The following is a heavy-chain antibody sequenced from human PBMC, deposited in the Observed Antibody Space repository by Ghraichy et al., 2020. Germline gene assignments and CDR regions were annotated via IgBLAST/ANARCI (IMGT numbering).Heavy chain of an antibody. CDR2: IIPIFGTA. CDR1: GGTFSSYA. J-gene: IGHJ5*02. D-gene: IGHD6-13*01. CDR3: ARDLEQQLVPLGWLDP. V-gene: IGHV1-69*13. Sequence: SVKVSCKASGGTFSSYAISWVRQAPGQGLEWMGGIIPIFGTANYAQKFQGRVTITADESTSTAYMELSSLRSEDTAVYYCARDLEQQLVPLGWLDPWGQGTLVTVSS.